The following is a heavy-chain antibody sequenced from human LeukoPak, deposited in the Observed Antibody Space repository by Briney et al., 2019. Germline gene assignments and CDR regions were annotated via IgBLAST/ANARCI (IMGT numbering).Heavy chain of an antibody. D-gene: IGHD1-14*01. V-gene: IGHV3-7*01. CDR3: ARDKITGASTNDY. CDR2: INQDGSER. CDR1: GFIFSSYA. J-gene: IGHJ4*02. Sequence: GGSLRLSCAASGFIFSSYAMSWVRQAPGMGLEWVAIINQDGSERYYVDSVKGRFTVSRDSAKNSLYLQMNSLRVEDTAVYYCARDKITGASTNDYWGQGTLVTVSS.